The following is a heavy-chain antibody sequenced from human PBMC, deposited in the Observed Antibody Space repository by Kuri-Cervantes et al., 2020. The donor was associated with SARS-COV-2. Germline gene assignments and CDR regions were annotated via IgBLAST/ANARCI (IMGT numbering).Heavy chain of an antibody. CDR1: GFTFSSYA. D-gene: IGHD1-26*01. J-gene: IGHJ4*02. CDR3: ARCIVEASSYFDV. CDR2: ISGSGGST. Sequence: GGSLRLSCAASGFTFSSYAMSWVRQAPGKGLEWVSAISGSGGSTYYADSVKGRFTISRDNSKNTLYLQMNSLRAVDTAVYYCARCIVEASSYFDVWGQGVLVTVSS. V-gene: IGHV3-23*01.